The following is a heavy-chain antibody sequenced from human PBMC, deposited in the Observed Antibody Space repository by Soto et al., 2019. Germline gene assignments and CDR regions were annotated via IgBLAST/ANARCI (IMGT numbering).Heavy chain of an antibody. CDR2: ITGSGGRT. Sequence: EVHLLESGGGLVQPGGSVRLSCAASGFIFSSYGMSWVRQVPGKGLEWVSSITGSGGRTDYADSVKGQFTVSRDNSNNTLYLLMNSLRAEETAQYYRAKGDGDYTGDYLDYWGQGTLVTVSS. CDR1: GFIFSSYG. CDR3: AKGDGDYTGDYLDY. D-gene: IGHD4-17*01. V-gene: IGHV3-23*01. J-gene: IGHJ4*02.